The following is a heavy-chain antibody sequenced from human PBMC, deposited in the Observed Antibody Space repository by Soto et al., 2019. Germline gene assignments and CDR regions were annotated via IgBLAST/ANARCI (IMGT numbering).Heavy chain of an antibody. CDR3: ARGVSSSWYLNWFDP. CDR1: GFTFSSYE. Sequence: GGSLRLSCAASGFTFSSYEMNWVRQAPGKGLEWVSYISSSGSTIHYADSVKGRFTISRDNAKNSLYLQMNSLRAEDTAVYYCARGVSSSWYLNWFDPWGQGTLVTVSS. V-gene: IGHV3-48*03. J-gene: IGHJ5*02. D-gene: IGHD6-13*01. CDR2: ISSSGSTI.